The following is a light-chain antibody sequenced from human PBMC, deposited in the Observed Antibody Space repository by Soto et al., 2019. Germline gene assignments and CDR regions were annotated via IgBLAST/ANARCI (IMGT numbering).Light chain of an antibody. V-gene: IGKV1-27*01. CDR1: QCIRNV. J-gene: IGKJ3*01. CDR2: ASS. Sequence: DIQMTQSPTSLSASVGDRVTITCRASQCIRNVVAWYQQKPGKAPKLLSYASSTLQSVVPSRFSGSGSGTDFTLTINSLQAEDVATYSCQRYSSVPVFGPGTKVEIK. CDR3: QRYSSVPV.